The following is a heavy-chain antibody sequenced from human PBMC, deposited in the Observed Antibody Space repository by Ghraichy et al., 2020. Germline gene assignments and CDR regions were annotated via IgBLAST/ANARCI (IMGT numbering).Heavy chain of an antibody. Sequence: GGSLRLSCAASGFTFSSYAMSWVRQAPGKGLEWVSAISGSGGSTYYADSVKGRFTISRDNSKNTLYLQMNSLRAEDTAVYYCASTIYYDFWSGYLHWGQGTLVTVSS. D-gene: IGHD3-3*01. V-gene: IGHV3-23*01. CDR1: GFTFSSYA. J-gene: IGHJ4*02. CDR2: ISGSGGST. CDR3: ASTIYYDFWSGYLH.